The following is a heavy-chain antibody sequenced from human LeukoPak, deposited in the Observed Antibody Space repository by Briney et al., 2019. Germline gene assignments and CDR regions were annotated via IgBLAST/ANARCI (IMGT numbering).Heavy chain of an antibody. Sequence: ASVKVSCKASGYTFTGYYMHWVRQAPGQGLEWMGWINPNSGGTNYAQKLQGRVTMTTDTSTSTAYMELRSLRSDDTAVYYCAREGISGWHLGYWGQGTLVTVSS. D-gene: IGHD6-19*01. CDR2: INPNSGGT. J-gene: IGHJ4*02. CDR1: GYTFTGYY. CDR3: AREGISGWHLGY. V-gene: IGHV1-2*02.